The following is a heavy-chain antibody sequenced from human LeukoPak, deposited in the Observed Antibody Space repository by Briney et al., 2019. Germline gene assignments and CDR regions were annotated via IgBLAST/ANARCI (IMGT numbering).Heavy chain of an antibody. Sequence: GGSLRLSCEASGFTFSSYAMSWVRQAPGKGLEWVSGISGSSGSTYYADSVKGRFTISRDNSKNTLYLQMNSLAAEDTAVYFCAKARYNSSWYGSDYWGQGTLVSVSS. CDR3: AKARYNSSWYGSDY. J-gene: IGHJ4*02. D-gene: IGHD6-13*01. CDR2: ISGSSGST. CDR1: GFTFSSYA. V-gene: IGHV3-23*01.